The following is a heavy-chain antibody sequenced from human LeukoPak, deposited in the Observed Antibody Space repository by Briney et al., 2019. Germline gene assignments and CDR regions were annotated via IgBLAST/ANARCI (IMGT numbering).Heavy chain of an antibody. CDR2: FDPEDGKT. CDR3: ATAKAYSGSYYFDC. CDR1: GYTLTELS. D-gene: IGHD1-26*01. J-gene: IGHJ4*02. V-gene: IGHV1-24*01. Sequence: ASVKVSCKVSGYTLTELSMHWVRQAPGNGREWMGGFDPEDGKTIYAQKFQGRVTMTEDTSTDTAYMALSRLRSEDTAVNYCATAKAYSGSYYFDCWRQGTLVSVPS.